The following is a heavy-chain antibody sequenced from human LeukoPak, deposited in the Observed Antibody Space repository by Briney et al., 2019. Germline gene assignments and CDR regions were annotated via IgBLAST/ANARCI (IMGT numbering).Heavy chain of an antibody. CDR3: ARGGGKRPYDY. J-gene: IGHJ4*02. CDR1: GGSISSGSYY. Sequence: SETLSLTCTVSGGSISSGSYYWSWIRQPAGKGLEWIGRIYTSGSTNYNPSLKSRVTISVDTSKNQFSLKLSSVTAADTAVYYCARGGGKRPYDYWGQGTLVTVSS. D-gene: IGHD3-16*01. V-gene: IGHV4-61*02. CDR2: IYTSGST.